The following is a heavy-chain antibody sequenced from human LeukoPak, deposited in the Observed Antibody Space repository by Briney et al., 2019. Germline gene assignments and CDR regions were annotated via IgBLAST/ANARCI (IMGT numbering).Heavy chain of an antibody. V-gene: IGHV3-74*01. CDR1: GFTFSDYW. CDR2: IKGDGSET. J-gene: IGHJ5*02. CDR3: VRGQIGVSVIVH. Sequence: QPGGSLLLSCAASGFTFSDYWMHWVHQVPGKGLVWVSRIKGDGSETNYADSVKGRFTISRDNAKNTLFLQMNSLRVEDTAVYYCVRGQIGVSVIVHWGQGTLVTVSS. D-gene: IGHD3-22*01.